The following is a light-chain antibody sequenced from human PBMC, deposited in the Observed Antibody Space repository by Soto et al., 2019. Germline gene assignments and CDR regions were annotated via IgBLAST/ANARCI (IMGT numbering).Light chain of an antibody. CDR2: DVS. CDR1: SSDVGGYNY. V-gene: IGLV2-14*01. Sequence: QSALTQPASVSGSPGQSINISCTGTSSDVGGYNYVSWYQQHPGKAPKLMIYDVSNRPSGVSNRFSGSKSGNTASLTISGLKAEDEADYYCSSYTSSSLYVFGTGTQLTVL. CDR3: SSYTSSSLYV. J-gene: IGLJ1*01.